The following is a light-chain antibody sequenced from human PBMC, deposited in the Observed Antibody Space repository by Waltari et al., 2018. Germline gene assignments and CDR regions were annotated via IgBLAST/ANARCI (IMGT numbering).Light chain of an antibody. Sequence: EIVLTQSLGTLSLSPGERATLSCRASQRVSSSYLAWYQQKPGQAPRVLIHGASNRATVIPDRFSGSGSGTDFTLTISRLEPEDFAVYYCQQYGSSPWTFGQGTKVEIK. CDR3: QQYGSSPWT. CDR1: QRVSSSY. V-gene: IGKV3-20*01. CDR2: GAS. J-gene: IGKJ1*01.